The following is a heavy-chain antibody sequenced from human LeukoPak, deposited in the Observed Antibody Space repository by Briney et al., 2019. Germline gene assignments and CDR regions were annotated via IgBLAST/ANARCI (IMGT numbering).Heavy chain of an antibody. CDR1: GGSISRGGYY. Sequence: SDTLSLTCTLSGGSISRGGYYWSWIRQHPGKGLEWIGYIYYSGSTYYNPSLKSRVTISVDTSKNQFSLKLSSVTAADTAVYYFARVRGSGSYYGGFIDYWGQGTLVTVSS. J-gene: IGHJ4*02. CDR2: IYYSGST. D-gene: IGHD3-10*01. CDR3: ARVRGSGSYYGGFIDY. V-gene: IGHV4-31*03.